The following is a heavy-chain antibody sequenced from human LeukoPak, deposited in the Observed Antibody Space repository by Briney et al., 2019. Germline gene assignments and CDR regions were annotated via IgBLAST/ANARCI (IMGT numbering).Heavy chain of an antibody. CDR3: ARGYYGSGSYSEYFQY. D-gene: IGHD3-10*01. CDR2: INPSSENT. J-gene: IGHJ1*01. Sequence: ASVKVSCKASGYTFTTYYIHWVRHAPGQGLEYMGVINPSSENTSYTQRFRGRVTMTRDTSTSTVYMELSSLRSEDTAVYYCARGYYGSGSYSEYFQYWGQGTLVTVSS. V-gene: IGHV1-46*01. CDR1: GYTFTTYY.